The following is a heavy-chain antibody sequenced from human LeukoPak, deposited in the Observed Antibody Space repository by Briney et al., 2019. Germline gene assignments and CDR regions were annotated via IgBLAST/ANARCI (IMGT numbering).Heavy chain of an antibody. D-gene: IGHD3-22*01. J-gene: IGHJ4*02. V-gene: IGHV1-46*01. CDR3: AGAPGRTSYSDSGAYYFFDY. Sequence: ASVKVSCKASGYTFTSYYMHWVRQAPGQGLEWMGIINPSGGSTSYAQKFQGRVTMTRDTSISTVYMELSRLRSDDTAVYYCAGAPGRTSYSDSGAYYFFDYWAQGTLVTVSS. CDR1: GYTFTSYY. CDR2: INPSGGST.